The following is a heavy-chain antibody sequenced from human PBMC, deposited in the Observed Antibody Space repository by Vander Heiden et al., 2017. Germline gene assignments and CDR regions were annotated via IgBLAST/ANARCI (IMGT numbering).Heavy chain of an antibody. V-gene: IGHV3-23*01. D-gene: IGHD6-19*01. CDR1: GFHFNNYA. CDR3: ARSPISVTGFFDS. Sequence: VQLLHSGGDLVQPGGALTPSCAASGFHFNNYALSWVRQAPGKRLEWVSTISRSGATTYYSDSVKGRFTVSRNNSKNSLYLRMNTVRAEDTALYYCARSPISVTGFFDSWGQGTLVTVSS. J-gene: IGHJ4*02. CDR2: ISRSGATT.